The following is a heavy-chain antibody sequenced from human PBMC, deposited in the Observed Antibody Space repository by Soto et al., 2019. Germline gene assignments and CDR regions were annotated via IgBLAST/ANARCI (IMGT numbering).Heavy chain of an antibody. Sequence: GESLKISCNGSGYSFAGYWVTWVRQKPGKGLEWMGRIDPSDSQTYYSPSFRGHVTISVTKSITTVFLQWSSLRASDTAMYYCARQIYDSDTGPNFQYYFDSWGQGTPVTVSS. CDR3: ARQIYDSDTGPNFQYYFDS. CDR2: IDPSDSQT. V-gene: IGHV5-10-1*01. CDR1: GYSFAGYW. D-gene: IGHD3-22*01. J-gene: IGHJ4*02.